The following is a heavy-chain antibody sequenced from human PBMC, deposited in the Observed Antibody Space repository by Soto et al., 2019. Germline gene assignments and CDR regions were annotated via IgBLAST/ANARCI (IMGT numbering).Heavy chain of an antibody. Sequence: QVQLVQSGAEVKKPGSSVKVSCKASGGTFSSYTISWVRQAPGQGLEWMGRIIPILGIANYAQKFQGRVTITADKSTSTAYMELSSLRSEDTAVYYCARVGGYYDSSGYYSYCDYWGQGTLVTVSS. CDR1: GGTFSSYT. D-gene: IGHD3-22*01. J-gene: IGHJ4*02. V-gene: IGHV1-69*02. CDR3: ARVGGYYDSSGYYSYCDY. CDR2: IIPILGIA.